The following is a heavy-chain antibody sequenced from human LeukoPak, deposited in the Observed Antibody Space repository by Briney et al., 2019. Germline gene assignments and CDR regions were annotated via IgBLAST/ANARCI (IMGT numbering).Heavy chain of an antibody. D-gene: IGHD3-16*01. CDR2: IYPDDSDT. Sequence: GESLKISCKGSGYIFTSYWIAWVRQMPGKGLEWMGIIYPDDSDTRYSPSFQGQVTISADKSISTAYLQWSSLKASDTAMYYCARHDRVYDYVDYWGQGTLVTVSS. CDR3: ARHDRVYDYVDY. V-gene: IGHV5-51*01. CDR1: GYIFTSYW. J-gene: IGHJ4*02.